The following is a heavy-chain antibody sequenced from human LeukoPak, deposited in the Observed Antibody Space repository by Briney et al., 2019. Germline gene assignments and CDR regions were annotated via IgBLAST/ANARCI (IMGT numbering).Heavy chain of an antibody. CDR1: GDSVSSNSGA. J-gene: IGHJ5*02. Sequence: SQTLSLTCAISGDSVSSNSGAWNWIRQSPSRGLEWLGRTYYRSKWSTDYAVSVKSRITINPDTSQNQFSLHLNSVTPEDTAVYYCARDVFDGSGNNWFDPWGQGTLVTVSS. V-gene: IGHV6-1*01. CDR3: ARDVFDGSGNNWFDP. CDR2: TYYRSKWST. D-gene: IGHD3-10*01.